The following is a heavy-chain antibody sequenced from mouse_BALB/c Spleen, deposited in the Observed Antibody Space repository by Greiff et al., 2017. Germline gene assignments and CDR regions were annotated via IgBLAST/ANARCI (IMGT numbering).Heavy chain of an antibody. CDR2: IWAGGST. D-gene: IGHD6-1*01. V-gene: IGHV2-9*02. J-gene: IGHJ2*01. CDR1: GFSLTSYG. CDR3: ARDQPGYFDY. Sequence: VKLMESGPGLVAPSQSLSITCTVSGFSLTSYGVHWVRQPPGKGLEWLGVIWAGGSTNYNSALMSRLSISKDNSKSQVFLKMNSLQTDDTAMYYCARDQPGYFDYWGQGTTLTVSS.